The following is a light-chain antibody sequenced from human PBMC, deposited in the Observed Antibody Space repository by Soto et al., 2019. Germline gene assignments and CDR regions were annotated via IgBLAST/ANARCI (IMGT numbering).Light chain of an antibody. Sequence: VQVTQATSSLSASVGDRVTITCRASQTIRDSLAWFQQRPGKAPKLLIYKASTLEGGVPSRFRGNGSGTEFSLYISSLQPDDFATYYCQQYNEYSKTFGQGTKVDIK. V-gene: IGKV1-5*03. CDR1: QTIRDS. J-gene: IGKJ1*01. CDR2: KAS. CDR3: QQYNEYSKT.